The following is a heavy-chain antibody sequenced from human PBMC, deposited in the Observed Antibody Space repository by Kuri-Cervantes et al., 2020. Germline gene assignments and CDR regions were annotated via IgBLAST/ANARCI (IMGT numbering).Heavy chain of an antibody. J-gene: IGHJ4*02. Sequence: GGPLRLSSLASGFTPRRYWMHWVRQAPGDGLEWVANLRQDGREKFYADSVKGRYTISRDNAKNLLYLEMNRLRADDTAVYYWLLVAACRTEDYWGQGALVTVSS. D-gene: IGHD1-26*01. CDR2: LRQDGREK. CDR1: GFTPRRYW. V-gene: IGHV3-7*01. CDR3: LLVAACRTEDY.